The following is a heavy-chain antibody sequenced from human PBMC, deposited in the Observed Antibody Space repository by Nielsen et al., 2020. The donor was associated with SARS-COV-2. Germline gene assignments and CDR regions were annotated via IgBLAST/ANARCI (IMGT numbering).Heavy chain of an antibody. Sequence: GESLKISCAASGFTFSSLWMSWVRQAPGKGLEWVAYIKPDGSEKFYVDSVKGRFTISRDNAGNLLFLHMDSLRDDDTAVYYCVRDREWAFDLWGQGTLVTVS. J-gene: IGHJ4*02. CDR1: GFTFSSLW. V-gene: IGHV3-7*01. CDR3: VRDREWAFDL. CDR2: IKPDGSEK. D-gene: IGHD3-3*01.